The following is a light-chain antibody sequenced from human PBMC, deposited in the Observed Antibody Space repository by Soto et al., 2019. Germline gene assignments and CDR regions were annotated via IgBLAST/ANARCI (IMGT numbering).Light chain of an antibody. CDR1: SSNIGAGYD. V-gene: IGLV1-40*01. Sequence: QLVLTQPPSVSGAPGQRVTISCAGGSSNIGAGYDVHWYQQLPGTAPKLLIFGNTNRPSGVPDRFSGSKSGTSASLAITGLQADDEADYYCQSYDSSLSVVVFGGGTKLTVL. J-gene: IGLJ2*01. CDR2: GNT. CDR3: QSYDSSLSVVV.